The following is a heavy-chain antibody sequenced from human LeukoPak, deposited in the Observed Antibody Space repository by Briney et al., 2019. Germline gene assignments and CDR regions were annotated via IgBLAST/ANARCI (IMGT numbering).Heavy chain of an antibody. CDR3: ASATTYYDILTGYLDAFDI. V-gene: IGHV4-4*02. D-gene: IGHD3-9*01. J-gene: IGHJ3*02. CDR1: GGSISSSNW. CDR2: IYDSGST. Sequence: SGTLSLTCAVSGGSISSSNWWSWVRQPPGKGLEWIGEIYDSGSTNYNPSLKSRVTISVDKSKNQFSLKLSSVTAADTAVYYCASATTYYDILTGYLDAFDIWGQGTMVTVSS.